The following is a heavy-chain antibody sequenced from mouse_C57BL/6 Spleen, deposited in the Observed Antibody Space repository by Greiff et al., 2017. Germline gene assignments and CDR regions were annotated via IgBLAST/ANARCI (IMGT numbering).Heavy chain of an antibody. Sequence: EVQGVESGGGLVKPGGSLKLSCAASGFTFSDYGMHWVRQAPEKGLAWVSYISSGSSTIYYADTVKGRFTITRDNAKNTLFLQMTSLRSEDTAMYYCARRDWGYAMDYWGQGTSVTVSS. D-gene: IGHD4-1*01. CDR1: GFTFSDYG. CDR2: ISSGSSTI. V-gene: IGHV5-17*01. CDR3: ARRDWGYAMDY. J-gene: IGHJ4*01.